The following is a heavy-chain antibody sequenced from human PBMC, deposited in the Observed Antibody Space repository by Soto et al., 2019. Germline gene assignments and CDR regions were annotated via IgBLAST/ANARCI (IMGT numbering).Heavy chain of an antibody. CDR3: ARDFFPPPWRRAPECGMDV. J-gene: IGHJ6*02. CDR1: GFTFSSYW. D-gene: IGHD3-3*01. CDR2: INSDGSST. V-gene: IGHV3-74*01. Sequence: GGSLRLSCAASGFTFSSYWMYWVRQAPGKGLVWVSRINSDGSSTSYADSVKGRFTISRDNAKNTLYLQMNSLRAEDTAVYYCARDFFPPPWRRAPECGMDVWGQGTTVTVSS.